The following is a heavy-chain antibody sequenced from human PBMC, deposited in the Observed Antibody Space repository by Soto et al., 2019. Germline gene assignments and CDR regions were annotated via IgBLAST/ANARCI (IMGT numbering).Heavy chain of an antibody. CDR1: GFTFSDYY. Sequence: QVQLVESGGGLVKPGGSLRLSCAASGFTFSDYYMSWIRQAPGKGLEWVSYISSGGSPIYYTDSVKGRFTISRDNAENSLYPQMNSLRAEDTAVYYCARDPRYCSGGNCYSAGEDHYYYYMDVWGKGTTVTVSS. D-gene: IGHD2-15*01. CDR2: ISSGGSPI. J-gene: IGHJ6*03. CDR3: ARDPRYCSGGNCYSAGEDHYYYYMDV. V-gene: IGHV3-11*01.